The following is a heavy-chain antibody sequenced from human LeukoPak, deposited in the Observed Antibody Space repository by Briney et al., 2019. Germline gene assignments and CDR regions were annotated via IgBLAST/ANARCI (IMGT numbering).Heavy chain of an antibody. CDR3: ARGLSYYDFWSGYFSGSNYYYYMDV. Sequence: SETLSLTCTVSGGSISRSYWSWMRQPAGKGPEWIGRIYGSGTITYNPSLESRVTMSVDTSKNQFSLKLRSVTAADTAVYYCARGLSYYDFWSGYFSGSNYYYYMDVWGKGTTVTVSS. V-gene: IGHV4-4*07. D-gene: IGHD3-3*01. CDR1: GGSISRSY. CDR2: IYGSGTI. J-gene: IGHJ6*03.